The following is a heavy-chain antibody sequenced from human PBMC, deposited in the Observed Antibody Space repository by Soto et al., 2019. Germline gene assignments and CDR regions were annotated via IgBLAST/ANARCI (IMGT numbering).Heavy chain of an antibody. Sequence: QLQLQESGSGLVKPSQTLSLTCAVSGGSISSGGYSWSWIRQPPGTGLEWIGYIYHSGSTYYNPSLKRRVTISVDKSKDQFSLKLSSVTAADTAVYYCARAGGLGAVAVDYWCQGTLVTVSS. CDR3: ARAGGLGAVAVDY. CDR2: IYHSGST. V-gene: IGHV4-30-2*01. CDR1: GGSISSGGYS. D-gene: IGHD6-19*01. J-gene: IGHJ4*02.